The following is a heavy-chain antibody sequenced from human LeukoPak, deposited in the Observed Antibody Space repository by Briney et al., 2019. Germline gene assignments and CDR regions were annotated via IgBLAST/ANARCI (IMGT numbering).Heavy chain of an antibody. J-gene: IGHJ5*02. CDR3: GRAYHPGGWFDP. CDR1: GFTFNTSW. CDR2: INQYEGEI. V-gene: IGHV3-7*04. D-gene: IGHD2-21*01. Sequence: GGSLRLSCAASGFTFNTSWKTWVRQAPGKGLEWVASINQYEGEIHYVDSVQVRFIIFKYNTKNSFYLQMNSLTADDRAVHYCGRAYHPGGWFDPWGQGTLVTVSS.